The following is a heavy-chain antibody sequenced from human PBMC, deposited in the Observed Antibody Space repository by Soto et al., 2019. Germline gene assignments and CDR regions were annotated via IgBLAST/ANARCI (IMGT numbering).Heavy chain of an antibody. CDR2: IYFSGST. CDR1: GGSISSGDYY. D-gene: IGHD2-2*01. V-gene: IGHV4-30-4*01. Sequence: SSETLSLTCTVSGGSISSGDYYWTWIRQPPGKGLEWIGYIYFSGSTYHNPSLKSRGTISVDTSKNQFSLKLSSVTAADTAVYYCARAGCTSSSCHGRGFYYGMDVWGQGTTVTVSS. CDR3: ARAGCTSSSCHGRGFYYGMDV. J-gene: IGHJ6*02.